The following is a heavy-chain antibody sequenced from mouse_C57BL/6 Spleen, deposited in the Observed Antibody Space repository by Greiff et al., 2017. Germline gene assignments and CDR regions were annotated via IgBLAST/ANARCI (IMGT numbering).Heavy chain of an antibody. Sequence: VQLQQSGAELVRPGASVTLSCKASGYTFTDYEMHWVKQTPVHGLEWIGAIDPETGGTAYNQKFKGKAILTADKSSSTAYMKLRSLTSEDSAVYYCTIITTFFDYWGQGTTLTVSS. D-gene: IGHD1-1*01. CDR1: GYTFTDYE. V-gene: IGHV1-15*01. CDR2: IDPETGGT. J-gene: IGHJ2*01. CDR3: TIITTFFDY.